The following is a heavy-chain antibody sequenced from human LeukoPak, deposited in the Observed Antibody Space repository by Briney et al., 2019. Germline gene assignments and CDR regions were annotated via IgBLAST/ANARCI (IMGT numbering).Heavy chain of an antibody. CDR2: IDSRDNT. CDR3: ARESTPLRGAFDP. J-gene: IGHJ5*02. CDR1: GFTVSSNY. D-gene: IGHD5-24*01. V-gene: IGHV3-53*04. Sequence: GGSLRLSCAASGFTVSSNYMSWVRQAPGKGLEWVSVIDSRDNTYHADSVKGRFTISRHTSKNTLYLQMNSLRAEDTPVYYCARESTPLRGAFDPWGPGTLVTVSS.